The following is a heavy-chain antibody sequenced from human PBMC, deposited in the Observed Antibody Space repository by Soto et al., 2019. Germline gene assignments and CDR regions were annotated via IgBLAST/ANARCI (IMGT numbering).Heavy chain of an antibody. J-gene: IGHJ4*02. D-gene: IGHD4-17*01. CDR2: ISYDGSNK. V-gene: IGHV3-30*18. Sequence: GGSLRLSCAASGFTFSSYGMHWVRQAPGKGLEWVAVISYDGSNKYYADSVKGRFTISRDNSKNTLYLQMNSLRAEDTAVYYCAKARRNYGYFDYWGQGTLVTVSS. CDR1: GFTFSSYG. CDR3: AKARRNYGYFDY.